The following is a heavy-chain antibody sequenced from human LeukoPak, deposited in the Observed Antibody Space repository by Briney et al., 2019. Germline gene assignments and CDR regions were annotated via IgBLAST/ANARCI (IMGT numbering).Heavy chain of an antibody. Sequence: SETLSLTCTVSGGSISSNNYYWGWIRQPPGKGLEWIGSIYYSGSTYNNPSLKSRVTISVDTTKNQFSLKLTSVTAADMAVYYCASSPSGYWWNFDCWGQGTLVTVSS. J-gene: IGHJ4*02. D-gene: IGHD3-22*01. V-gene: IGHV4-39*01. CDR1: GGSISSNNYY. CDR3: ASSPSGYWWNFDC. CDR2: IYYSGST.